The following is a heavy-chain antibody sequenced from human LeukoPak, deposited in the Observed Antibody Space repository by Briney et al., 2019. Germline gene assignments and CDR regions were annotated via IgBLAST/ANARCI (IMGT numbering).Heavy chain of an antibody. Sequence: GSLRLSCAASGFTFSSYGMHWVCQAPGKGQERVAVISYDESNKYYADSVKSRFTISRDNSKNTLYLQMKSPRAEDTAVYYCAKDKGRWLHHFDYWGQGTLVTVSS. D-gene: IGHD5-24*01. V-gene: IGHV3-30*18. CDR3: AKDKGRWLHHFDY. CDR1: GFTFSSYG. CDR2: ISYDESNK. J-gene: IGHJ4*02.